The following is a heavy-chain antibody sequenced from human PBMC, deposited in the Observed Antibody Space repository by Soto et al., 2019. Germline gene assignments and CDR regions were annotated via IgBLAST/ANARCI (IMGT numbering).Heavy chain of an antibody. CDR1: GFTFSSYS. J-gene: IGHJ5*02. D-gene: IGHD1-20*01. Sequence: PGGSLRLSCAASGFTFSSYSMNWVRQAPGKGLEWVSYISSSSSTIYYADSVKGRFTISRDNAKNSLYLQMNSLRDEDTAVYYCASKSITGRWFDPWGQGTLVTVS. CDR3: ASKSITGRWFDP. V-gene: IGHV3-48*02. CDR2: ISSSSSTI.